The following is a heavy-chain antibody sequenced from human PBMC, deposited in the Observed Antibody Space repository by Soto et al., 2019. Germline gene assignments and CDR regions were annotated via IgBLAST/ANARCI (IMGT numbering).Heavy chain of an antibody. CDR2: IYYSGST. V-gene: IGHV4-59*02. Sequence: GGSVSSYCWRWIQQPQGKGLEWIGYIYYSGSTNYNPSLKSRVTISVDTSKNQFSLKLSSVTAADTAVYCCARKFSGGYCSSTSCPQYNWFDPRGQGTLVTVSS. D-gene: IGHD2-2*01. CDR1: GGSVSSYC. J-gene: IGHJ5*02. CDR3: ARKFSGGYCSSTSCPQYNWFDP.